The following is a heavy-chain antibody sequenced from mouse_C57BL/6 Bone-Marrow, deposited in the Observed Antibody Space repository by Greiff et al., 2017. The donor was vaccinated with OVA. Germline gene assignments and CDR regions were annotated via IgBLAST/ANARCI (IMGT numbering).Heavy chain of an antibody. CDR1: GYTFTSYW. V-gene: IGHV1-55*01. D-gene: IGHD1-1*01. CDR3: ARSLYGSLSDY. CDR2: IYPGSGST. Sequence: VQLQQPGAELVKPGASVKMSCKASGYTFTSYWITWVKQRPGQGLEWIGDIYPGSGSTNYNEKFKSKATLTVDTSSSTAYMQLSSLTSEYSAVYYCARSLYGSLSDYWGQGTTLTVSS. J-gene: IGHJ2*01.